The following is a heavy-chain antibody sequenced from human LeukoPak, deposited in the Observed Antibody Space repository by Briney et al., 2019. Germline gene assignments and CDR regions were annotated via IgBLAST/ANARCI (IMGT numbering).Heavy chain of an antibody. CDR3: AKCGNSGCHLIDY. V-gene: IGHV3-23*01. Sequence: GGSLRLSCAASGFTFTTNAMSWVRQAPGKGLEWVSANSGRTGAAYYADSEKGRFTISRDNSKSTLYLQMDSLRAEDTAVYYCAKCGNSGCHLIDYWGQGTLVTVSS. CDR1: GFTFTTNA. CDR2: NSGRTGAA. D-gene: IGHD5-12*01. J-gene: IGHJ4*02.